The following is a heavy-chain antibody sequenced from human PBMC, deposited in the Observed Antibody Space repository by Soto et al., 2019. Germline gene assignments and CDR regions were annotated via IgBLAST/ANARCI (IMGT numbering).Heavy chain of an antibody. D-gene: IGHD3-10*01. V-gene: IGHV1-18*04. CDR3: ARDRSSGSYYYYGVDV. CDR1: GYTFTGYT. CDR2: ISGYNGNT. Sequence: QVQLVQSGAEVKKPGASVKVSCKASGYTFTGYTINWVRQAPGQGLEWMGWISGYNGNTNYAQKLQDRVTLTTDTSTSTAYMELRSLRSDDTAVYYCARDRSSGSYYYYGVDVWGQGTTVTVSS. J-gene: IGHJ6*02.